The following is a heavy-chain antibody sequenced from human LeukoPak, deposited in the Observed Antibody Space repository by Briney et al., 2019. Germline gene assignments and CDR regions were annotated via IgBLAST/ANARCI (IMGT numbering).Heavy chain of an antibody. D-gene: IGHD3-3*01. J-gene: IGHJ4*02. CDR1: GFTFNIYG. CDR3: ARWRGGMGLLNPPYFDY. CDR2: LSYDGNKE. V-gene: IGHV3-30*03. Sequence: PGGSLRLSCAASGFTFNIYGMHWVRQAPGKELEWLAILSYDGNKEYYADSVKGRFTISRDNSKNTLYLQMNSLRAEDTAVYYCARWRGGMGLLNPPYFDYWGLGTPVTVSS.